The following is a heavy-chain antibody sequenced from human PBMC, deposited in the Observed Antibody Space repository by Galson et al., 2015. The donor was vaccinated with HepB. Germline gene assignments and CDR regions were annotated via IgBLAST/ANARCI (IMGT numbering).Heavy chain of an antibody. D-gene: IGHD3-3*01. V-gene: IGHV1-69*13. J-gene: IGHJ5*02. Sequence: SVKVSCKASGGTFSSYAISWVRQAPGQGLEWMGGIIPIFGTANYAQKFQGRVTITADESTSTAYMELSSLRSEDTAVYYCARNYDFWSGSRNWFDPWGQGTLVTVSS. CDR3: ARNYDFWSGSRNWFDP. CDR2: IIPIFGTA. CDR1: GGTFSSYA.